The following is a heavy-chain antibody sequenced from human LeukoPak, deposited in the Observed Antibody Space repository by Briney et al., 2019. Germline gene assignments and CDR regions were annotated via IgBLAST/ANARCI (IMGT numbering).Heavy chain of an antibody. D-gene: IGHD1-26*01. J-gene: IGHJ6*03. CDR2: IYTSGST. Sequence: SETLSLTCTVSGGSISSGSYYWSWIRQPAGKGLEWIGRIYTSGSTNYNPSLKSRVTISVDTSKNQFSLKLSSVTAADTAVYYCARVFVGATTNYYYYMDVWGKGTTVTISS. CDR3: ARVFVGATTNYYYYMDV. CDR1: GGSISSGSYY. V-gene: IGHV4-61*02.